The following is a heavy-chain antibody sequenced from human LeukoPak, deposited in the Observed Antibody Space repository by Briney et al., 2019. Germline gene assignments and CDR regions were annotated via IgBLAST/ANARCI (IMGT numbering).Heavy chain of an antibody. CDR2: MNPNSGNT. D-gene: IGHD5-24*01. V-gene: IGHV1-8*03. CDR1: GYTFTSYD. Sequence: ASVKVSCKASGYTFTSYDINWVRQATGQGLEWMGWMNPNSGNTGYAQKFQGRVTITRNTSISTAYMELSSLRSEDTAVYYCASWDGYNYYFDYWGQGTLVTVSS. J-gene: IGHJ4*02. CDR3: ASWDGYNYYFDY.